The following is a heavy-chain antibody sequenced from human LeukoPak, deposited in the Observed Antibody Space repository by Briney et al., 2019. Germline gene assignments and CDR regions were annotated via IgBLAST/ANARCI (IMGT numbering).Heavy chain of an antibody. CDR1: GSRFTSYW. Sequence: GESLKISFKGSGSRFTSYWIGWVRQLPGKGLEWMGIIYPGDSDTRYSPSFQGQVTISADKSISTAYLQWSSLKASDTAMYYCARLLLSSGWYRWDYWGQGTLVTVSS. D-gene: IGHD6-19*01. CDR3: ARLLLSSGWYRWDY. J-gene: IGHJ4*02. CDR2: IYPGDSDT. V-gene: IGHV5-51*01.